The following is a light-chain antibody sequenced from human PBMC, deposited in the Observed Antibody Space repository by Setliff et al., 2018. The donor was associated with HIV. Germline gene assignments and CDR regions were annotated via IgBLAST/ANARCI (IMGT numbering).Light chain of an antibody. CDR1: ISDIGSYNF. CDR3: SSYTSSSTYV. V-gene: IGLV2-14*03. Sequence: QSVLTQPASVSGSPGQSITISCTGTISDIGSYNFVSWYQQHPGKAPKLIISDVTKRPSGVSDRFSGSKSGHTASLTISGLQTEDEADYYCSSYTSSSTYVFGTGTKVTVL. J-gene: IGLJ1*01. CDR2: DVT.